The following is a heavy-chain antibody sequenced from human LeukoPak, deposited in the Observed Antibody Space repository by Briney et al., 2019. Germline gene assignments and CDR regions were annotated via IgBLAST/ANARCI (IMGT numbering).Heavy chain of an antibody. D-gene: IGHD3-3*01. V-gene: IGHV4-59*01. Sequence: PSETLSLTCTVSGGSISSYYWSWIRQPPGKGLEWIGYIYYSGSTNYNPSLKSRVTISVDTSKNQFSLKLSSVTAADTAVYYCAAVIRFLEWLNVWGQGTTVTVSS. CDR1: GGSISSYY. CDR3: AAVIRFLEWLNV. J-gene: IGHJ6*02. CDR2: IYYSGST.